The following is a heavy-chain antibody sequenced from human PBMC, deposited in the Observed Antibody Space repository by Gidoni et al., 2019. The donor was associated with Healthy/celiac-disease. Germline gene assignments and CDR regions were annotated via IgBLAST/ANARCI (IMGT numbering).Heavy chain of an antibody. CDR2: IRSKANSYAT. Sequence: EVQLVESGGGLVQPGGSLKLSCAASGFTFSGSAMHWVRQASGKGLEWVGRIRSKANSYATAYAASVKGRFTISRDDSKNTAYLQMNSLKTEDTAVYYCKLDAGGWYFDLWGRGTLVTVSS. J-gene: IGHJ2*01. V-gene: IGHV3-73*02. D-gene: IGHD6-13*01. CDR3: KLDAGGWYFDL. CDR1: GFTFSGSA.